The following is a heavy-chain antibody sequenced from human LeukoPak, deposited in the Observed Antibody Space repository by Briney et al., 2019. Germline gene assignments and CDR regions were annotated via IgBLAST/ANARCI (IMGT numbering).Heavy chain of an antibody. J-gene: IGHJ5*02. Sequence: SQTLSLTCTVSGGSISSGGYYWSWIRQHPGKGLEWIGYIYYSGSTYYNPSLKSRVTISVDTSKNQFSLKLSSVTAADTAVYYCARDLQPPLENWFDPWGQGTLVTVSS. CDR3: ARDLQPPLENWFDP. V-gene: IGHV4-31*03. CDR1: GGSISSGGYY. D-gene: IGHD6-13*01. CDR2: IYYSGST.